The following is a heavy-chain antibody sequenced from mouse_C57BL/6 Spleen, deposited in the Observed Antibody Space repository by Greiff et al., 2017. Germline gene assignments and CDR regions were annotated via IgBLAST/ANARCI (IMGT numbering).Heavy chain of an antibody. CDR2: IDPSDSET. CDR3: ARGGDYWYFDV. V-gene: IGHV1-52*01. CDR1: GYTFTSYW. Sequence: VQLQQPGAELVRPGSSVKLSCKASGYTFTSYWMHWVKQRPIQGLEWIGNIDPSDSETHYNQKFKDKDTLTVDKSSSTAYMQLSSLTSEDSAVYYWARGGDYWYFDVWGTGTTVTVSS. J-gene: IGHJ1*03.